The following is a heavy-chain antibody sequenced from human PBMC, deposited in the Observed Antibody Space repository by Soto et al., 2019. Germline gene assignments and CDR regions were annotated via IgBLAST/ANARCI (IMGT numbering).Heavy chain of an antibody. Sequence: GGSLRLSCAASGFTFSSYAMHWVRQAPGKGLEWVAVISYDGSNKYYANSVKGRFTISKDNSKNTLYLQMNSLRARDTAVYYCARADSSGYSWGAFYILGQVTIVTVSS. D-gene: IGHD3-22*01. CDR3: ARADSSGYSWGAFYI. CDR1: GFTFSSYA. V-gene: IGHV3-30*04. CDR2: ISYDGSNK. J-gene: IGHJ3*02.